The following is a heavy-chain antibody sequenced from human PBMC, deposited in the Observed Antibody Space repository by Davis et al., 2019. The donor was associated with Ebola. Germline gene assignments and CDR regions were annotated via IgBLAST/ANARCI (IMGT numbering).Heavy chain of an antibody. J-gene: IGHJ4*02. V-gene: IGHV1-69*13. D-gene: IGHD2-2*02. CDR1: GGTFSSYA. CDR2: IIPIFGTA. CDR3: ARAQSPYQPLLYGLDY. Sequence: SVKVSCKASGGTFSSYAITWVRQAPGQGLEWMGGIIPIFGTANYAQKFQGRVTITADESTSTACMELSSLRSEDTAVYYCARAQSPYQPLLYGLDYWGQGTLVTVSS.